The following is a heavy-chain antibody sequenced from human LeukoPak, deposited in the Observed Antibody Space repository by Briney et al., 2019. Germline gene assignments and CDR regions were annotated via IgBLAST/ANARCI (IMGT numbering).Heavy chain of an antibody. CDR1: GDSISSYY. CDR2: IYYSGST. J-gene: IGHJ6*03. Sequence: SETLSLTCTVSGDSISSYYWSWIRQPPGKGLEWIGYIYYSGSTNYNPSLKSRVTISVDTSKNQFSMKLSSVTAADTAVYYCARGYCSGGSCPGLDYYYYMDVWGKGTTVTVSS. V-gene: IGHV4-59*08. D-gene: IGHD2-15*01. CDR3: ARGYCSGGSCPGLDYYYYMDV.